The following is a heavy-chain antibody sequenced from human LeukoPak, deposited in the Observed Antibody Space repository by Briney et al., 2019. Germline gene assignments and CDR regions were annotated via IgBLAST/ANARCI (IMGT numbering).Heavy chain of an antibody. J-gene: IGHJ6*02. CDR1: GGSISSYY. D-gene: IGHD3-10*01. V-gene: IGHV4-59*01. Sequence: AETLTLTCTVSGGSISSYYWRWIRQPPGKGLEWIGYIYYGGSTKYNPSLKSRVAISGDTSNNHFSLKLRSVTVADTAVYYCAGVKDLSGDLGLNYYYALDVWGQGTTVAVSS. CDR2: IYYGGST. CDR3: AGVKDLSGDLGLNYYYALDV.